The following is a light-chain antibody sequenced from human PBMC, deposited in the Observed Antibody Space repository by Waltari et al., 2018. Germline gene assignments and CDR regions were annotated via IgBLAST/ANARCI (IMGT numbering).Light chain of an antibody. V-gene: IGLV6-57*02. J-gene: IGLJ2*01. Sequence: NFMLTQPHSVSESPGKTVTISCTGSSGSIASNYVQWYQQRPGSAPTTVIYEDNQSPAGVPDRFSGSIDSSSNSASLTISGLKTEDEADHYCQSYDSSNHEVFGGGTKLTVL. CDR2: EDN. CDR3: QSYDSSNHEV. CDR1: SGSIASNY.